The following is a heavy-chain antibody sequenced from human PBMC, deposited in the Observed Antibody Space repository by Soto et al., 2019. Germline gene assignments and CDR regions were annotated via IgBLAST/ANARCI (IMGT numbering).Heavy chain of an antibody. CDR1: GFTFSLYA. CDR3: AKSVGGTNYYYGMDV. D-gene: IGHD2-15*01. J-gene: IGHJ6*02. Sequence: EVQLLESGGGLVQPGGSLRLSCAASGFTFSLYAMSWVRQAPGKGLEWVSVISGSGGSTYYADSVKGQFTVSRDNSKNTLYLQMNSLGVEDTAVYYCAKSVGGTNYYYGMDVWGRGTTVTVSS. V-gene: IGHV3-23*01. CDR2: ISGSGGST.